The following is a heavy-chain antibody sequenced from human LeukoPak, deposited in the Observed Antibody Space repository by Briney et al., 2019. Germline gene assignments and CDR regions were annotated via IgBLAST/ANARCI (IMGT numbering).Heavy chain of an antibody. Sequence: ASVKVSCKVSGYTLTELSMHWVRQAPGKGLEWMGGFDPEDGETIYAQKFQGRVTMTEDTSTDTAYMELSSLRSEDTAVYYCATPTTAMITFGGVIAFDIWAKGQWSPSLQ. J-gene: IGHJ3*02. CDR1: GYTLTELS. D-gene: IGHD3-16*02. CDR3: ATPTTAMITFGGVIAFDI. V-gene: IGHV1-24*01. CDR2: FDPEDGET.